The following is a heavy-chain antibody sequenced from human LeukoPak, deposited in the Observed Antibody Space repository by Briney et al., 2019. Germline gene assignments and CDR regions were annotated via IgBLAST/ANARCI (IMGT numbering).Heavy chain of an antibody. D-gene: IGHD3-3*01. V-gene: IGHV4-4*09. J-gene: IGHJ6*03. CDR3: ARLRGVYDFGYYYYMDV. CDR1: GGSISSYY. CDR2: IYTSGST. Sequence: SETQSLTCTVSGGSISSYYWSWIRQPPGKGLEWIGYIYTSGSTNYNPSLKSRVTISVDTSKNQFSLKLSSVTAADTAVYYCARLRGVYDFGYYYYMDVWGKGTTVTVSS.